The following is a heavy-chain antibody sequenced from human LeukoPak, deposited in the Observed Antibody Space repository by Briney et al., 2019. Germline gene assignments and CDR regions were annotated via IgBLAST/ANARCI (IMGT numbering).Heavy chain of an antibody. CDR1: GGSISSGDYY. V-gene: IGHV4-30-4*01. CDR3: ARVGTVVTLFDY. Sequence: PSQTLSLTCTVSGGSISSGDYYWSWIRQPPGKGLEWIGYIYYSGSTYYNPSLKSRVTISVETSKNQFSLKLSSVTAADTAVYYCARVGTVVTLFDYWGQGTLVTVSS. D-gene: IGHD4-23*01. J-gene: IGHJ4*02. CDR2: IYYSGST.